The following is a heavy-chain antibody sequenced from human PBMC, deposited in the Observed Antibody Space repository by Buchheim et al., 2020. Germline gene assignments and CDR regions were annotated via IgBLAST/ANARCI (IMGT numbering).Heavy chain of an antibody. V-gene: IGHV3-74*01. CDR1: GFTVSDYW. CDR3: GRLAPDYSSYRFGMNV. Sequence: EVQLVESGGGLVQPGGSLRLPCVASGFTVSDYWMHWVRQGTGKGLMWISRMNYDGSSISYADSVRGRFTMFRENARNTVSLVINSLRAENTAVYYCGRLAPDYSSYRFGMNVWGHGTT. D-gene: IGHD3-16*02. CDR2: MNYDGSSI. J-gene: IGHJ6*02.